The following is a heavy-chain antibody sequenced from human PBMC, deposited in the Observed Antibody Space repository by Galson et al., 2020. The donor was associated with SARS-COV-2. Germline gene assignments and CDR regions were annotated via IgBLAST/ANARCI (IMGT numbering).Heavy chain of an antibody. CDR2: INPNSGGT. D-gene: IGHD5-12*01. CDR1: GYGFTGYY. J-gene: IGHJ4*02. Sequence: ASVKVSCKASGYGFTGYYMHWVRQAPGQGLEWMGWINPNSGGTKYAQKFQCRVTMTRDTSITTAYMEVFRLTSDDTAVYYCARDGDMATLGPIWEYWGQGTLVTVSS. V-gene: IGHV1-2*02. CDR3: ARDGDMATLGPIWEY.